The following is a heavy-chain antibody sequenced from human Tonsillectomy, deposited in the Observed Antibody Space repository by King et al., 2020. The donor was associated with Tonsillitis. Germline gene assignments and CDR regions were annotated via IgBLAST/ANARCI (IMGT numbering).Heavy chain of an antibody. D-gene: IGHD1-26*01. J-gene: IGHJ4*02. CDR1: GFTFDDYT. CDR3: AKDRVGPLGATFSFDY. V-gene: IGHV3-43*01. Sequence: VQLVESGGVVVQPGGSLRLSCAASGFTFDDYTMHWVRQSPGKGLEWVSLISWDGGSTYYADSVKGRFTISRDNSKNSLYLQMNSLRTEDTALYYCAKDRVGPLGATFSFDYWGQGTLVTVSS. CDR2: ISWDGGST.